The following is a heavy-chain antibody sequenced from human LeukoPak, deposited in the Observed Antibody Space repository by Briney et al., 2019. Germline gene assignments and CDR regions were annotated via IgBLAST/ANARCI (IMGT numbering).Heavy chain of an antibody. J-gene: IGHJ2*01. Sequence: SETLSLTCTVSGGSISSYYWSWIRQPAGKGLEWIGRIHTSGSSNYNPSLKSRVTMSVDTSNNQFSLKLSSVTAADTAVYYCARDLYIYYGSGSYYPNWYFDLWGRGTLVTVSS. D-gene: IGHD3-10*01. V-gene: IGHV4-4*07. CDR1: GGSISSYY. CDR3: ARDLYIYYGSGSYYPNWYFDL. CDR2: IHTSGSS.